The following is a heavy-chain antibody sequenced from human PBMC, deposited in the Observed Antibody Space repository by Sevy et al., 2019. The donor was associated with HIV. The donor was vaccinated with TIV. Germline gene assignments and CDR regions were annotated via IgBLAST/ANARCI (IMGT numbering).Heavy chain of an antibody. Sequence: ASVKVSCKASGYTFTSYDINWVRQATGQGLEWMGWMNPNSGNTGYAQKFQGRVTITRNTSISTAYMELSSLRSEDTAVYYCARAVITPLHYYDSSGDYYYYYYMDVWGKGTTVTVSS. CDR1: GYTFTSYD. CDR2: MNPNSGNT. D-gene: IGHD3-22*01. J-gene: IGHJ6*03. CDR3: ARAVITPLHYYDSSGDYYYYYYMDV. V-gene: IGHV1-8*03.